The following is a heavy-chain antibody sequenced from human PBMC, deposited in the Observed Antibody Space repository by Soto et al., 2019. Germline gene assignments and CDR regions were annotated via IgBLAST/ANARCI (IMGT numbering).Heavy chain of an antibody. CDR3: ASVEAPIWKMRMKNYYYYGMDV. V-gene: IGHV1-69*13. J-gene: IGHJ6*02. CDR1: GGTFSSYA. Sequence: ASVKVSCKASGGTFSSYAISWVRQAPGQGLEWMGGIIPIFGTANYAQKFQGRVTITADESTSTAYMELSSLRSEDTAVYYCASVEAPIWKMRMKNYYYYGMDVWGQGTTVTVSS. D-gene: IGHD3-3*01. CDR2: IIPIFGTA.